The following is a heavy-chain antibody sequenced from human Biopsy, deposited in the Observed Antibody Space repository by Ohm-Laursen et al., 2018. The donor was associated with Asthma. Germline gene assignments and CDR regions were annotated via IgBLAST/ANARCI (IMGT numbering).Heavy chain of an antibody. CDR1: GFTFNSYG. V-gene: IGHV3-30*03. Sequence: SLRLSCAASGFTFNSYGMHWVRQAPGKGLEWVAVISYDGSNKYYGDSVQGRFTISRDNSKNTLYLQMNSLRAEDTAVYYCASYEVVTSILPLDVWGQGTTVTVSS. J-gene: IGHJ6*02. CDR2: ISYDGSNK. CDR3: ASYEVVTSILPLDV. D-gene: IGHD2-21*02.